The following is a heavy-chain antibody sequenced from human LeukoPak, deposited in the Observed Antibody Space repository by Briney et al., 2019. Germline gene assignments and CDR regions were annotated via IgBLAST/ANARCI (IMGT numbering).Heavy chain of an antibody. V-gene: IGHV3-74*01. Sequence: GGSLRLSCAASGFTFSNYWMHWVRQTPGKGQVWVANIETDGTTIHYADSVKGRFTISRDNAENTVYLQMNSLRAEDTGVYHCAREYNGGLDYWGQGTLVTVSS. D-gene: IGHD5-12*01. CDR1: GFTFSNYW. CDR3: AREYNGGLDY. J-gene: IGHJ4*02. CDR2: IETDGTTI.